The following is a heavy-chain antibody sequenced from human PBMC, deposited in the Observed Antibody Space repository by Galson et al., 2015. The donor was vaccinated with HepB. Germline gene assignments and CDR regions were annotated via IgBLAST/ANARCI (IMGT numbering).Heavy chain of an antibody. CDR3: TGYYDILTGYSY. D-gene: IGHD3-9*01. Sequence: SLRLSCAASGFTFSGSAMHWVRQASGKGLEWVGRIRSKANSYATAYAASVKGRFTISRDDSKNTAYLQMYSLKTEDTAVYYCTGYYDILTGYSYWGQGTLVTVSS. J-gene: IGHJ4*02. CDR1: GFTFSGSA. CDR2: IRSKANSYAT. V-gene: IGHV3-73*01.